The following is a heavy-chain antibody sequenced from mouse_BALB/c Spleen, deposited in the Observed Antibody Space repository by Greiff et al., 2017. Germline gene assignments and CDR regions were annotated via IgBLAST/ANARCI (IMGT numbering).Heavy chain of an antibody. V-gene: IGHV3-2*02. CDR1: GYSITSDYA. D-gene: IGHD1-1*01. CDR3: AREGSSYYFDY. Sequence: EVKVEESGPGLVKPSQSLSLTCTVTGYSITSDYAWNWIRQFPGNKLEWMGYISYSGSTSYNPSLKSRISITRDTSKNQFFLQLNSVTTEDTATYYCAREGSSYYFDYWGQGTTLTVSS. CDR2: ISYSGST. J-gene: IGHJ2*01.